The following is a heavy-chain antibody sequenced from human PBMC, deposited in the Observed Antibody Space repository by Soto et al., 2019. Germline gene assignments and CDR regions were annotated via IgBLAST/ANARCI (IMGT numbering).Heavy chain of an antibody. CDR2: ISGSGGST. Sequence: RGRSLRPSWAASGFTFSSYAMSWVRQAPGKGLEWVSAISGSGGSTYYADSVKGRFTISRDNSKNTLYLQMNSLRAEDTAVYYCAKDAVFEDTAERMDVRGQGITV. CDR1: GFTFSSYA. CDR3: AKDAVFEDTAERMDV. D-gene: IGHD5-18*01. V-gene: IGHV3-23*01. J-gene: IGHJ6*02.